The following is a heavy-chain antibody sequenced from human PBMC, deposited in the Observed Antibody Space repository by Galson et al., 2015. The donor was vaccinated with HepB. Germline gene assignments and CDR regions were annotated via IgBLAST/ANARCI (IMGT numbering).Heavy chain of an antibody. Sequence: SLRLSCAASGFTFGDYGMSWFRQAPGKGLEWVGFIRSKVYGGTTEYAASVKGRFTISRDDSKSIAYLQMNSLKTEDTAVYYCTREGPMVRGATPRDAFDIWGQGTMVTVS. J-gene: IGHJ3*02. V-gene: IGHV3-49*03. CDR2: IRSKVYGGTT. CDR3: TREGPMVRGATPRDAFDI. D-gene: IGHD3-10*01. CDR1: GFTFGDYG.